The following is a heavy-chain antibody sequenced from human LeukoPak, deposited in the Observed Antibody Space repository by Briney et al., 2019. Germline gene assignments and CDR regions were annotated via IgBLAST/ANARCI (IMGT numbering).Heavy chain of an antibody. J-gene: IGHJ3*02. CDR1: GGSISSGGYY. CDR2: IYYSGST. V-gene: IGHV4-31*03. D-gene: IGHD1-1*01. CDR3: ARDDSGTNAFDI. Sequence: PSETLSLTCTVSGGSISSGGYYWSWIRQHPGKGLEWIGYIYYSGSTYYNPSLKSRVTISVDTSKNQFSLKLSSVTAADTAVYYCARDDSGTNAFDIWGQGTMVTVPS.